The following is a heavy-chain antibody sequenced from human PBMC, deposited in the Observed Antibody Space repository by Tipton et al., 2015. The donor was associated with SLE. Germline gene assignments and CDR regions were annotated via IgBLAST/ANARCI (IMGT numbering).Heavy chain of an antibody. V-gene: IGHV3-30-3*01. J-gene: IGHJ4*02. CDR3: ARGGLWHLDY. D-gene: IGHD5-18*01. CDR1: GFTFSSYA. CDR2: ISYDGSNK. Sequence: SLRLSCAASGFTFSSYAMHWVRQAPGKGLEWVAVISYDGSNKYYADSVKGRFTISRDNSKNTLYLQMNSLRAEDTAVYYCARGGLWHLDYWGQGTLVTVSS.